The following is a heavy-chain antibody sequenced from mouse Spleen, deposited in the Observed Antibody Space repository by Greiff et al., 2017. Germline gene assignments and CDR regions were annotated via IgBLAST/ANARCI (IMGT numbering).Heavy chain of an antibody. D-gene: IGHD1-1*01. CDR1: GYTFTSYW. V-gene: IGHV1-72*01. Sequence: QQSCKASGYTFTSYWMHWVKQRPGRGLEWIGRIDPNSGGTKYNEKFKSKATLTVDKPSSTAYMQLSSLTSEDSAVYYCARCDYGSSYFAYWGQGTLVTVSA. J-gene: IGHJ3*01. CDR2: IDPNSGGT. CDR3: ARCDYGSSYFAY.